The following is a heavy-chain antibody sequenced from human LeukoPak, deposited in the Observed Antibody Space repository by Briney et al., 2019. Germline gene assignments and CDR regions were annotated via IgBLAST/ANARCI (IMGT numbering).Heavy chain of an antibody. J-gene: IGHJ4*02. V-gene: IGHV3-48*02. CDR3: VKGLRYYDSSDTFDY. CDR2: ISSSSSTI. D-gene: IGHD3-22*01. CDR1: GFIFSDYS. Sequence: GGSLRLSCAASGFIFSDYSMNWVRQAPGKGLEWVSYISSSSSTIYYADSVKGRFTISRDNAKNSLYLQMNNLRDEDTAVYYCVKGLRYYDSSDTFDYWGQGTLVTVSS.